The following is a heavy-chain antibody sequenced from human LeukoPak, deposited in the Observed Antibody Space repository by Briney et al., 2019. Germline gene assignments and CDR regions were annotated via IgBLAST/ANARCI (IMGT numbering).Heavy chain of an antibody. D-gene: IGHD2-15*01. J-gene: IGHJ6*03. CDR1: GGSISSTSYY. Sequence: SETLSLTCTVSGGSISSTSYYWGWIRQPPGKGLEWIGSIYYSGSTYYNPSLKSRVTISVDTSKNQFSLKLSSVTAADTAVYYCARVVVVDIVVVVSAMGHYYMDVWGKGTTVTVSS. CDR3: ARVVVVDIVVVVSAMGHYYMDV. V-gene: IGHV4-39*07. CDR2: IYYSGST.